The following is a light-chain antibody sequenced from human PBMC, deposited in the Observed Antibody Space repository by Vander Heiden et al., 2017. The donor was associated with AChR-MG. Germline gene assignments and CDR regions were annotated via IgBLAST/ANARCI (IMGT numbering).Light chain of an antibody. CDR3: YSTDSSGNHRGV. V-gene: IGLV3-10*01. J-gene: IGLJ2*01. CDR2: EDS. Sequence: SYELTPPPSVSLSPGQTARITRSGDALPKKYAYWYQQKSGQAPVLVIYEDSKRPSGIPERFSGSSSGTMATLTISGAQVEDEADYYCYSTDSSGNHRGVFGGGTKLTVL. CDR1: ALPKKY.